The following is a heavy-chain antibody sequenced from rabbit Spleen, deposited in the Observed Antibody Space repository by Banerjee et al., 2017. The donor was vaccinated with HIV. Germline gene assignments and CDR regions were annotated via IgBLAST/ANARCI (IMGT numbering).Heavy chain of an antibody. CDR2: IGTGSGNS. V-gene: IGHV1S40*01. CDR3: ARAFLDLNFEF. J-gene: IGHJ6*01. Sequence: QQLVESGGGLVKPGASLTLTCKASGFSFSSGYYMSWVRQAPGEGLEWIGCIGTGSGNSFSASRAKGRIPSSQTISNTVALQMTSLTAAATGNFFLARAFLDLNFEFWGPGTLVTVS. CDR1: GFSFSSGYY. D-gene: IGHD5-1*01.